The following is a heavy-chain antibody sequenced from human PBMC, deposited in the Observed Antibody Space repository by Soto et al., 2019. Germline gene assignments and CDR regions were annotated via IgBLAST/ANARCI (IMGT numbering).Heavy chain of an antibody. CDR2: IIPRLDMA. Sequence: QVQLVQSGAEVKKPGSSVKVSCKPSGGTLTTYTINWERQAPGQGLEWMGRIIPRLDMAHYAQKFQGRVTISADKATSTAYLEVISLSSEDTAVYYCARLQYIGYASASWGQGTVVSVSS. D-gene: IGHD5-12*01. CDR1: GGTLTTYT. V-gene: IGHV1-69*02. J-gene: IGHJ4*02. CDR3: ARLQYIGYASAS.